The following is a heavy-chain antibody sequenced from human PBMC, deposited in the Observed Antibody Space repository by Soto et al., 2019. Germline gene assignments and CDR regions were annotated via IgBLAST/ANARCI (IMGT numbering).Heavy chain of an antibody. V-gene: IGHV4-30-4*01. D-gene: IGHD2-15*01. CDR3: ARETYCSGGSCGAAPHSKYYFDY. Sequence: SETLSLTCSVSGGSISSGDYYWSWIRQPPGKGLEWIGYIYYSGSTYYNPSLKSRVTISVDTSKNQFSLKLSSVTAADTAVYYCARETYCSGGSCGAAPHSKYYFDYWGQGTLVT. CDR1: GGSISSGDYY. CDR2: IYYSGST. J-gene: IGHJ4*02.